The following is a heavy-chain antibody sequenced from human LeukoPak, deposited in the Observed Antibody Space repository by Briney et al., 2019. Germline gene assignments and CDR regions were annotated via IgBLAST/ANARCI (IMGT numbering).Heavy chain of an antibody. CDR1: GFTVSSNY. CDR3: ARVVRRSTSYDY. V-gene: IGHV3-66*01. D-gene: IGHD2-2*01. CDR2: IYTGGTT. J-gene: IGHJ4*02. Sequence: GGSLRLSCAASGFTVSSNYMTWVRQAPGKGLEWVSIIYTGGTTYYADSVKGRFTISRDNAKNSLYLQMNSLRAEDTAVYYCARVVRRSTSYDYWGQGTLVTVSS.